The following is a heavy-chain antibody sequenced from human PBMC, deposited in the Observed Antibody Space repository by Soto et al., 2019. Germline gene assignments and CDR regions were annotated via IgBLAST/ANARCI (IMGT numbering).Heavy chain of an antibody. J-gene: IGHJ5*02. Sequence: QLQLVQSAAEVKKPGASVRVSCKAYGYPFIKYGISWIRQAPEQGLEWMGWIKVDSGYTNYAQKFQGRVTMTADTSADTAFMELRSLRLADPAVYFCATAYDTGFDPWGQGTLVNVSS. CDR1: GYPFIKYG. CDR3: ATAYDTGFDP. V-gene: IGHV1-18*04. D-gene: IGHD3-9*01. CDR2: IKVDSGYT.